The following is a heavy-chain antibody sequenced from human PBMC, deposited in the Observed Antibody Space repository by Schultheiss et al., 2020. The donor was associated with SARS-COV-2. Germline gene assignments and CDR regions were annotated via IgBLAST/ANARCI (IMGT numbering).Heavy chain of an antibody. J-gene: IGHJ4*02. CDR1: GFTFSSYS. CDR2: ISSSSSYI. V-gene: IGHV3-21*01. Sequence: GGSLRLSCAASGFTFSSYSMNWVRQAPGKGLEWVSSISSSSSYIYYADSVKGRFTISRDNAKNSLYLQMNSLRDEDTAVYYCARDHGDGYILNFDYWGQGTLVTVSS. CDR3: ARDHGDGYILNFDY. D-gene: IGHD5-24*01.